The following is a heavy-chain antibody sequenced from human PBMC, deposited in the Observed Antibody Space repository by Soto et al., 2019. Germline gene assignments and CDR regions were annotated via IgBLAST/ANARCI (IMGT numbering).Heavy chain of an antibody. Sequence: QVQLVQSGAEMKKPGSSVKVSCNASGGTFSSYAISWVRQAPGQGLEWMGGIIPIFGTANYAQKFQGRVTITADESTGTAYMELSRLKADDTAVYYCARDNSRSIAAAGTAHWGKGTLVTVSS. D-gene: IGHD6-13*01. CDR2: IIPIFGTA. V-gene: IGHV1-69*01. CDR3: ARDNSRSIAAAGTAH. J-gene: IGHJ4*02. CDR1: GGTFSSYA.